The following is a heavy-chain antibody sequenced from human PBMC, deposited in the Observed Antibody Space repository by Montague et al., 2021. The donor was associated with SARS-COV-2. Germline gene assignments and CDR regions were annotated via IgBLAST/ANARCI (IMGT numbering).Heavy chain of an antibody. V-gene: IGHV4-39*07. J-gene: IGHJ5*02. Sequence: SETLSLTRTVSGASISNSDYSWGWIRQPPGKGLEYIGNFYYSENTYYNPSLKSRVTMSVDTSKNQFSLKLRSVTAADTAVYYCVREIRGGTSGFDPWGQGTLVIVSS. CDR3: VREIRGGTSGFDP. CDR1: GASISNSDYS. D-gene: IGHD2-15*01. CDR2: FYYSENT.